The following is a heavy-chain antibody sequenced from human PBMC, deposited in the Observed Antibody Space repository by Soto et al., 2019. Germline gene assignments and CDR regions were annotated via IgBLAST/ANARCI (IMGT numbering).Heavy chain of an antibody. CDR3: AGQRGSLYGWFYP. D-gene: IGHD3-10*01. CDR1: GGSISSYY. V-gene: IGHV4-59*08. J-gene: IGHJ5*02. Sequence: QVQLQESGPGLVKPSETLSLICTVSGGSISSYYWNWIRQPPGKGLEWIGYIYYSGGANYNPSLKSRVTISADPSKNQFSLKLSSVTAADTAVYYCAGQRGSLYGWFYPRGQGTLVTVSS. CDR2: IYYSGGA.